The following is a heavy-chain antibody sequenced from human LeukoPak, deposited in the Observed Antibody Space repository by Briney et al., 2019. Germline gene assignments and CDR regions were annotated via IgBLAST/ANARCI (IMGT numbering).Heavy chain of an antibody. V-gene: IGHV3-48*04. Sequence: PGGSLRLSCAASGFTFSTYSMNWVRQGPGKGLEWVSYISSGSSTIYYADAVKGRFTISRDNAKNSLYLQMNSLRAEDTGVFYCAKDLPGARITMTAFDYWGQGTLVTV. J-gene: IGHJ4*02. CDR1: GFTFSTYS. CDR3: AKDLPGARITMTAFDY. CDR2: ISSGSSTI. D-gene: IGHD3-22*01.